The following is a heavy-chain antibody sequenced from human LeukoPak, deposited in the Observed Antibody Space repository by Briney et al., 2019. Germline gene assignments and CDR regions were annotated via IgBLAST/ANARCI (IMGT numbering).Heavy chain of an antibody. J-gene: IGHJ6*02. D-gene: IGHD3-10*01. CDR2: ISYDGSNK. CDR1: GFTFSDYA. Sequence: GGSLRLSCAASGFTFSDYAMSWVRQAPGKGLEWVAVISYDGSNKYYADSVKGRFTISRDNSKNTLYLQMNSLRAEDTAVYYCATSSMVRGGIGMDAWGQGTTVTVSS. V-gene: IGHV3-30-3*01. CDR3: ATSSMVRGGIGMDA.